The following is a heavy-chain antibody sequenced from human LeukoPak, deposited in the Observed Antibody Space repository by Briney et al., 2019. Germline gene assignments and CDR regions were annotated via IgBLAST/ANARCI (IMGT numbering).Heavy chain of an antibody. CDR3: ARDPPPQYQLPR. CDR2: IYYTGIT. Sequence: SETLPLTCTVSGGSISSSSYYWGWIRQPPGKGLEWIGSIYYTGITYYNPSLKSRVTISVDRSKNQLSLKLSSVTAADTAVYYCARDPPPQYQLPRWGQGTLVTVSS. D-gene: IGHD2-2*01. CDR1: GGSISSSSYY. V-gene: IGHV4-39*07. J-gene: IGHJ4*02.